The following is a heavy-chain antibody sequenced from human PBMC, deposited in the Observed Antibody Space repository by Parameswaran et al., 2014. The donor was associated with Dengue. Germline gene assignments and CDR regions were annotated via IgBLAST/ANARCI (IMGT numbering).Heavy chain of an antibody. D-gene: IGHD4-23*01. CDR3: AKDLPDWDGGNSGCGN. J-gene: IGHJ4*02. V-gene: IGHV3-30*02. CDR2: IRYDGSNK. Sequence: VRQMPGKGLEWVAFIRYDGSNKYYADSVKGRFTISRDNSKNTLYLQMNSLRAEDTAVYYCAKDLPDWDGGNSGCGNWGQGTLVTVSS.